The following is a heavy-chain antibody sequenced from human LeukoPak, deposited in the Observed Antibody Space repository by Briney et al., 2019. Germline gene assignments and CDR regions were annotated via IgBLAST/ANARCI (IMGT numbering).Heavy chain of an antibody. Sequence: SETLSLTCTVSGGSISSGGYYWSWIRQHPGKGLEWIGYIYYSGSTYYNPSLKSRVTISEDTSKNQFSLKLSSVTAADTAVYYCARDLIPHGMDVWGKGTTVTVSS. CDR2: IYYSGST. J-gene: IGHJ6*04. CDR1: GGSISSGGYY. CDR3: ARDLIPHGMDV. D-gene: IGHD3-16*01. V-gene: IGHV4-31*03.